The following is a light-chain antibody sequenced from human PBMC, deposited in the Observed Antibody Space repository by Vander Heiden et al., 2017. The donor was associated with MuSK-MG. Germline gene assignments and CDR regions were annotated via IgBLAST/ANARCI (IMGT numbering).Light chain of an antibody. CDR2: KDS. Sequence: SYELTQPPSVSVSPGQTARITCSGDALPKQYAYWYQPKPGQAPVLVIYKDSERPSGIPERFSGSTSGTTVTLTSSGVQAEDEADYYCQSADSSGTYVVFGGGTKLTVL. J-gene: IGLJ2*01. CDR1: ALPKQY. CDR3: QSADSSGTYVV. V-gene: IGLV3-25*03.